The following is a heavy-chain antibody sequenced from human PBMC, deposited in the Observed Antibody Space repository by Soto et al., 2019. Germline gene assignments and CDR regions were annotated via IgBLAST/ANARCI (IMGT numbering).Heavy chain of an antibody. CDR1: GGSISSSSYY. CDR3: ARHVEASRTSTYSMDV. V-gene: IGHV4-39*01. D-gene: IGHD2-2*01. J-gene: IGHJ6*02. CDR2: IYYSANT. Sequence: SETLSLTCTVSGGSISSSSYYWGWIRQPPGKGLEWIGSIYYSANTYYNPSLKSRVTISVDTSKNQFSLKLSSVTAADTAVYYCARHVEASRTSTYSMDVWGQGTTVTVSS.